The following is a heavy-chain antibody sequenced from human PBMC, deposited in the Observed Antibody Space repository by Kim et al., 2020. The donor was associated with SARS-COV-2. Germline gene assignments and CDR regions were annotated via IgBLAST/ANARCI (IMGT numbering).Heavy chain of an antibody. CDR3: ANLEVTHRCNDGACYSSDYYYGMDI. V-gene: IGHV1-69*13. D-gene: IGHD2-15*01. J-gene: IGHJ6*02. CDR1: GGTFDNYV. CDR2: IIPIFGTT. Sequence: SVKVSCKASGGTFDNYVFSWVRQAPGQGPEWMGGIIPIFGTTNYAPKFQGRVTITADESTSTAYMELSSLTSEDTAVYFCANLEVTHRCNDGACYSSDYYYGMDIWGHGTAVTVS.